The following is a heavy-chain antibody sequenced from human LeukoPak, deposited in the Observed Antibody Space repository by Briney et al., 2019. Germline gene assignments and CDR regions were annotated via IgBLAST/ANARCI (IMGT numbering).Heavy chain of an antibody. D-gene: IGHD2-15*01. J-gene: IGHJ3*02. Sequence: GASVKVFCKASGYTFTSYGISWVRQAPGQGLEWMGWISAYNGNTNYAQKLQGRVTMTTDTSTSTAYMELRSLRSDDTAVYYCARDPKPVDCSGGSCLPANAFDIWGQGTMVTVSS. CDR3: ARDPKPVDCSGGSCLPANAFDI. CDR2: ISAYNGNT. CDR1: GYTFTSYG. V-gene: IGHV1-18*01.